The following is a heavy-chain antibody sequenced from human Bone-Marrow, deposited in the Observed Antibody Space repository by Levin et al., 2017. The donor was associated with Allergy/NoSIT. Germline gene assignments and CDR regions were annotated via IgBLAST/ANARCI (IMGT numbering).Heavy chain of an antibody. CDR1: GFTFSSYS. CDR2: INSSSGTI. J-gene: IGHJ4*02. V-gene: IGHV3-48*01. Sequence: GESLKISCATSGFTFSSYSMNWVRQAPGKGLEWVSYINSSSGTIYYADSLKGRFTISRDNAKKSFYLQMSSLRVEDTAVYYCVRGLPDYWGQGTLVTVSS. CDR3: VRGLPDY.